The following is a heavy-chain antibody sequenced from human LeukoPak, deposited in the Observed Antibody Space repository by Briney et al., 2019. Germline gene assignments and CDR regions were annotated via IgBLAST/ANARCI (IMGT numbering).Heavy chain of an antibody. Sequence: KPSETLSLTCAVYGGSFSDYFWGWIRQPPGKGLEWIGEINHSERTYYNPSLKSRVTISVDTSKNQFSLNLSSVTAADTAVYYCARDVVVVPAAIHYGMDVWGQGTTVTVSS. V-gene: IGHV4-34*01. D-gene: IGHD2-2*01. CDR2: INHSERT. CDR1: GGSFSDYF. J-gene: IGHJ6*02. CDR3: ARDVVVVPAAIHYGMDV.